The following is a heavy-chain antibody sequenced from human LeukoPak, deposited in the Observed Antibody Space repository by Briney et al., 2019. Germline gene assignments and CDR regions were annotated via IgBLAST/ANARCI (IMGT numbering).Heavy chain of an antibody. V-gene: IGHV4-34*01. Sequence: PSETLSLTCAVYGGSFSGYYWSWIRQPPGKGLEWIGEINHSGSTNYNPSLKSRVTISVDTSKNQFSLKLSSVTAADTAVYYCAMWAAAAGGFDPWGQGTLVTVSS. CDR2: INHSGST. CDR3: AMWAAAAGGFDP. CDR1: GGSFSGYY. D-gene: IGHD6-13*01. J-gene: IGHJ5*02.